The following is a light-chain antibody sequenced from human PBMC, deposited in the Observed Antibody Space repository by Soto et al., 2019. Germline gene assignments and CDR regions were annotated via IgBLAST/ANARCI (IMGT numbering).Light chain of an antibody. Sequence: PVTKSDCSWPSCVADRATITCRATQNISNYLNWYQQKPGKAPQVLIYAASSLQSGAPSRFSGSGSRTDFTLTISSLQPEEFATYYCQQSFSTTRTFGQGTKVDI. J-gene: IGKJ1*01. CDR1: QNISNY. CDR3: QQSFSTTRT. CDR2: AAS. V-gene: IGKV1-39*01.